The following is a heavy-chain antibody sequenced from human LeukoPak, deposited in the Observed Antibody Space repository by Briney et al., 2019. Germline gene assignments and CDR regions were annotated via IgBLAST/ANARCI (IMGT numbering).Heavy chain of an antibody. D-gene: IGHD5-24*01. J-gene: IGHJ4*02. V-gene: IGHV3-23*01. CDR3: AKDRRYGYRKFRVIVDY. CDR2: ITANGETT. CDR1: GFTFSSYA. Sequence: GGSLRLSCAASGFTFSSYAVNWVRQAPGKGLEWVSSITANGETTYYADSVKGRFTISRDNSKNTLFLQMNSLRADDTALYYCAKDRRYGYRKFRVIVDYWGQGTLVTVSS.